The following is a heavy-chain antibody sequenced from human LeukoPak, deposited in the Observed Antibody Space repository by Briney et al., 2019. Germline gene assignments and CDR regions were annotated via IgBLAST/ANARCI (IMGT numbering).Heavy chain of an antibody. CDR3: ARSPYYYDSSGPRHYYMDV. CDR1: GFTFSDYY. CDR2: ISSSGSTI. Sequence: GGSLKLSCAASGFTFSDYYMSWIRQAPGKGLEWVSYISSSGSTIYYADSVKGRFTISRDNAKNSLYLQMNSLRAEDTAVYYCARSPYYYDSSGPRHYYMDVWGKGTTVTVSS. V-gene: IGHV3-11*01. J-gene: IGHJ6*03. D-gene: IGHD3-22*01.